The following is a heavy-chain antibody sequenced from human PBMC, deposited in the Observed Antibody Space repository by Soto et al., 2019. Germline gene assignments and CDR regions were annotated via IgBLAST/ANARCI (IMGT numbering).Heavy chain of an antibody. D-gene: IGHD1-1*01. J-gene: IGHJ4*02. V-gene: IGHV4-31*03. Sequence: TLSLTCTVSGGSISSGGYYWSWIRQHPGKGLEWIGYIYYSGSTYYNPSLKSRVTISVDTSKNQFSLKLSSVTAADTAVYYCARHYPIGNNWNYFDYWGQGTLVTVSS. CDR2: IYYSGST. CDR1: GGSISSGGYY. CDR3: ARHYPIGNNWNYFDY.